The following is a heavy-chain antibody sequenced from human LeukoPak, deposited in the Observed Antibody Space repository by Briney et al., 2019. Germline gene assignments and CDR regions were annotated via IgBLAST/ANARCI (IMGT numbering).Heavy chain of an antibody. CDR2: IKSDGSST. V-gene: IGHV3-74*01. J-gene: IGHJ4*02. CDR3: AKPILLYSSSSLFDY. Sequence: GGSLRLSCAASGFTFRSYWMHWVRQVPGKGLLWLSSIKSDGSSTFYADSVKGRFTTSRDNAKNTVFLQMNSLRAEDTAVYYCAKPILLYSSSSLFDYWGQGTLVTVSS. D-gene: IGHD6-6*01. CDR1: GFTFRSYW.